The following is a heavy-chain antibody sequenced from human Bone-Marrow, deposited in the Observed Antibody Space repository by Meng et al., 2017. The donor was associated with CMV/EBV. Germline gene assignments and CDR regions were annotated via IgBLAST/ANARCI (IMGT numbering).Heavy chain of an antibody. D-gene: IGHD6-6*01. CDR3: TRDTSWSSSY. Sequence: GESLKISCAASGFTFSSYAMSWVRQAPGKGLEWVSAISGSGGSTYYADSVKGRFTISRDNSKNTLYLQMNGLIDEDTAVYYCTRDTSWSSSYWGQGTLVTVSS. J-gene: IGHJ4*02. V-gene: IGHV3-23*01. CDR1: GFTFSSYA. CDR2: ISGSGGST.